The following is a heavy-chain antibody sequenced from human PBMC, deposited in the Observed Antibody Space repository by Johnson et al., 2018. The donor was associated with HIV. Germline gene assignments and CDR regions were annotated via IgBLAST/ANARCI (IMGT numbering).Heavy chain of an antibody. Sequence: QMLLVESGGGVVQPGGSLRLSCAASGFTFSSYGMHWVRQAPGKGLEWVAFIRYDGSNKYYADSVKGRFTISRDNSKNTLYLQMNSLRAEDTAVYYCARDLYYGSGSSVAFDIWGQGTLVSVS. V-gene: IGHV3-30*02. CDR3: ARDLYYGSGSSVAFDI. CDR2: IRYDGSNK. D-gene: IGHD3-10*01. CDR1: GFTFSSYG. J-gene: IGHJ3*02.